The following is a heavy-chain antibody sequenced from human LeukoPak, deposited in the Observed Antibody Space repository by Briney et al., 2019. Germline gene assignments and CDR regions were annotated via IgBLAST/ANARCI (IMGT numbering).Heavy chain of an antibody. V-gene: IGHV3-15*01. CDR3: TTNDAFDI. J-gene: IGHJ3*02. CDR2: IQSKIDGGAA. Sequence: GGSLRLSCAVSGFTFRNAWMSWVRQAPGKGLEWLGRIQSKIDGGAADYAAPVKGRFTISRDDSKNTLYLQMNSLKTEDTAVYYCTTNDAFDIWGQGTMVTVSS. CDR1: GFTFRNAW.